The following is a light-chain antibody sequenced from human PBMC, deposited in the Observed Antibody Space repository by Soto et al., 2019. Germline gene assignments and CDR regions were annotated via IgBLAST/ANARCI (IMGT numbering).Light chain of an antibody. J-gene: IGKJ1*01. Sequence: IHVKVSPATVSASVGDRVTITCRASQSISSWLAWYQQKPGKAPNLLIYKASSLESGVPSRFSGSGSGTEFTLTISSLQPDDFATYYCQQYNSLWTFGQGTNV. CDR1: QSISSW. V-gene: IGKV1-5*03. CDR2: KAS. CDR3: QQYNSLWT.